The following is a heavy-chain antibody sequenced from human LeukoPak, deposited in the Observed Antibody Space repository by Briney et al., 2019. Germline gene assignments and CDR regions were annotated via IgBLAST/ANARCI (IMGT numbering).Heavy chain of an antibody. Sequence: GASVKVSCKASGYTFTSYDINWVRRATGQGLEWMGWMNPNSGNTGYAQKFQGRVTMTRNTSISTAYMELSSLRSEDTAVYYCARMSSWTYYDYVWGSYRYTHFDYWGQGTLVTVSS. D-gene: IGHD3-16*02. V-gene: IGHV1-8*01. CDR1: GYTFTSYD. J-gene: IGHJ4*02. CDR2: MNPNSGNT. CDR3: ARMSSWTYYDYVWGSYRYTHFDY.